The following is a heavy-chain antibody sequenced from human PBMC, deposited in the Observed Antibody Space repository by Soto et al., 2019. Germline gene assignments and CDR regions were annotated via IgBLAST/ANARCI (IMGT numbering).Heavy chain of an antibody. CDR2: IVVGNNNR. CDR1: GFTFASYG. CDR3: AGEVVSGALWVY. Sequence: AASVKVSCKTSGFTFASYGVKWVRQTRGQGLEWIGWIVVGNNNRRFAQKLKDRVSITRDTSTSTAYMELSSLGSEDTAVYYCAGEVVSGALWVYWGKGTQVPAPQ. V-gene: IGHV1-58*01. D-gene: IGHD2-15*01. J-gene: IGHJ4*02.